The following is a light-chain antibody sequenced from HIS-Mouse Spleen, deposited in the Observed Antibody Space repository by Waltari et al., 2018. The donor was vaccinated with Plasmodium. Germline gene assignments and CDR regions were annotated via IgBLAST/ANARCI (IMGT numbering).Light chain of an antibody. Sequence: EIVMTQSPATLSVSPGERATLSCRASQSVSSNLAWYQQKPGQAPRLPIYGASNRATRIPARFSGSGSGTEFTLTISSMQSEDFAVYYCQQYNNWPPWTFGQGTKVEIK. J-gene: IGKJ1*01. CDR3: QQYNNWPPWT. CDR2: GAS. CDR1: QSVSSN. V-gene: IGKV3-15*01.